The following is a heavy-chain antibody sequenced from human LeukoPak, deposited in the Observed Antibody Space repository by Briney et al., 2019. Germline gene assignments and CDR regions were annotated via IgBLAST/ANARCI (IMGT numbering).Heavy chain of an antibody. Sequence: GGSLRLSCAASGFTFSSYSMNWVRQAPGKGLEWVSSISSSSSYIYYADSVKGRFTISRDNAKNSLYLQMNSLRAKDTAVYYCARATYYYDSSPEAIDYWGQGTLVTVSS. J-gene: IGHJ4*02. D-gene: IGHD3-22*01. CDR3: ARATYYYDSSPEAIDY. CDR1: GFTFSSYS. CDR2: ISSSSSYI. V-gene: IGHV3-21*01.